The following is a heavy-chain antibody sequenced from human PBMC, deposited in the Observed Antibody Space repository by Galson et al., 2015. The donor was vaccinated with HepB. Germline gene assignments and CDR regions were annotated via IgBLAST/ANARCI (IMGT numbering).Heavy chain of an antibody. CDR3: AKDLEQGSGDYGMDV. J-gene: IGHJ6*02. Sequence: SLRLSCAASGFTFSSYGMHWVRQAPGKGLEWVAVISYDGSNKYYADSVKGRFTISRDNSKNTLYLQMNSLRAEDTAVYYCAKDLEQGSGDYGMDVWGQGTTVTVSS. V-gene: IGHV3-30*18. D-gene: IGHD2-15*01. CDR2: ISYDGSNK. CDR1: GFTFSSYG.